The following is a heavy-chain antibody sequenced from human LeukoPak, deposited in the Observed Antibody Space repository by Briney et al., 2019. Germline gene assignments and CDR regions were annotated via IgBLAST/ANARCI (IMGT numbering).Heavy chain of an antibody. CDR1: GYTFTSYD. CDR2: TNPNSGNT. J-gene: IGHJ6*02. D-gene: IGHD1-26*01. CDR3: ARGNSGSYRYYYYGMDV. Sequence: ASVKVSCKASGYTFTSYDINWVRQATGQGLEWMGWTNPNSGNTGYAQKFQGRVTMTRNTSISTAYMELSSLRSEDTAVYYCARGNSGSYRYYYYGMDVWGQGTTVTVSS. V-gene: IGHV1-8*01.